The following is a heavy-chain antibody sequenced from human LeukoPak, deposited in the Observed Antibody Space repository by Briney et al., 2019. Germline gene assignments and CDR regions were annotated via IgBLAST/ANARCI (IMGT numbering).Heavy chain of an antibody. CDR1: GFTFSSYC. CDR2: ICRGSGNI. CDR3: AGSRCGCNPGYDC. J-gene: IGHJ4*02. V-gene: IGHV3-21*04. Sequence: GGSLRLSCAVSGFTFSSYCLSWIRQAPGKGLEWVSSICRGSGNIYYADSVKGRFTISRDNAKNSLFLQMNSLRVEDTALYYCAGSRCGCNPGYDCWGRGTLVSVSS. D-gene: IGHD2/OR15-2a*01.